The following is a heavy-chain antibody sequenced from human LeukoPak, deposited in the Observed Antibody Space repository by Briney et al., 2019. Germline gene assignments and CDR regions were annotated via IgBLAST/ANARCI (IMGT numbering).Heavy chain of an antibody. Sequence: PGGSLRLSCAASGFTFSTYWMAWVRQAPGKGLEWVAHIKQDDSSKNYVDSVRGRFTISRDNSKNSLYLQMNSLRADDTALYYCARDLGGALEYWGQGTLVTVSS. D-gene: IGHD3-10*01. CDR1: GFTFSTYW. CDR3: ARDLGGALEY. J-gene: IGHJ4*02. CDR2: IKQDDSSK. V-gene: IGHV3-7*01.